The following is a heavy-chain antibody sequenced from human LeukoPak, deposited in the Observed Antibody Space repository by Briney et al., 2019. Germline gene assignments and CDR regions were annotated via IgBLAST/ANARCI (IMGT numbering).Heavy chain of an antibody. Sequence: GASVKVSCKASGYTFTSYGISWVRQAPGQGLEWMGWISAYNGNTNYAQKLQGRVTMTTGTSTSTAYMELRSLRSDDTAVYYCARDSLLYYDFWSGAPMDVWGKGTTVTVSS. CDR1: GYTFTSYG. CDR2: ISAYNGNT. J-gene: IGHJ6*03. CDR3: ARDSLLYYDFWSGAPMDV. V-gene: IGHV1-18*01. D-gene: IGHD3-3*01.